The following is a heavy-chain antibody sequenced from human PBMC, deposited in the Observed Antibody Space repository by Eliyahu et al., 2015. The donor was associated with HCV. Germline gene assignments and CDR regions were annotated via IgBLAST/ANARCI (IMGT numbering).Heavy chain of an antibody. Sequence: EVQLVESGGGLVQPGGSLRLSCSASGFPFNNYAMFWVRQAPGKGLEYVSMTSSNGGSTHYADAVKGRFSISRDNSKNTLYLQMSSLRTEDTAVYYCVKDLHCSSSSCHLYYYYGMDVWGQGTTVTVSS. J-gene: IGHJ6*02. V-gene: IGHV3-64D*09. CDR2: TSSNGGST. CDR1: GFPFNNYA. D-gene: IGHD2-2*01. CDR3: VKDLHCSSSSCHLYYYYGMDV.